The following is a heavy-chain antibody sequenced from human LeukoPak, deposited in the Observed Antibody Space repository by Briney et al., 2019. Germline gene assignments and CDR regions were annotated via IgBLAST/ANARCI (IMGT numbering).Heavy chain of an antibody. D-gene: IGHD2-2*01. CDR2: ISGYNGNT. V-gene: IGHV1-18*01. CDR3: ARAESKIVAAPNWCDP. Sequence: ASVKVSCKVSGYTLTELSMHWVRQAPGQGLEWMGWISGYNGNTNYAQKLQGRVTMTTDTSTSTAYMELRSLRSDDTAVYYCARAESKIVAAPNWCDPWGQGTLVTVSS. J-gene: IGHJ5*02. CDR1: GYTLTELS.